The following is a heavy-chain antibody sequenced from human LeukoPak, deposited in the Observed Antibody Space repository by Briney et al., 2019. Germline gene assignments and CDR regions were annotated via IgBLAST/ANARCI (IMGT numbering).Heavy chain of an antibody. J-gene: IGHJ6*02. CDR2: ISWNSGSI. V-gene: IGHV3-9*01. CDR3: ARDAWGIAAAGTYYYYGMDV. CDR1: GFTFDDYA. Sequence: GRSLRLSCAASGFTFDDYAMHWVRQAPGKGLEWVSGISWNSGSIGYADSVKGRFTISRDNAKNSLYLQMNSLRAEDTAVYYCARDAWGIAAAGTYYYYGMDVWGQGTTVTVSS. D-gene: IGHD6-13*01.